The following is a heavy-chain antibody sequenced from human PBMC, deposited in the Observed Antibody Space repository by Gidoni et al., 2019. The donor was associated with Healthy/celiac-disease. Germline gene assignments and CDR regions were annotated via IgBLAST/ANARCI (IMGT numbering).Heavy chain of an antibody. D-gene: IGHD3-22*01. V-gene: IGHV1-2*02. CDR2: INPKSGGT. CDR1: GYTFTVYY. CDR3: ARGNTGYYYDSSGPHGTFDY. Sequence: QVQLVQSGAEVKKPGASVKVSCKASGYTFTVYYLHWVRQAPGQGLEWMGWINPKSGGTNYAQKFQGRVTMTRDTSISTAYMELSRLRSDDTAVYYCARGNTGYYYDSSGPHGTFDYWGQGTMVTVSS. J-gene: IGHJ4*02.